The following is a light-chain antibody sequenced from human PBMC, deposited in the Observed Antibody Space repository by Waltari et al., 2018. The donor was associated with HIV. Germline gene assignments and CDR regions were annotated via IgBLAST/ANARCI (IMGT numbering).Light chain of an antibody. Sequence: QLVLTQSPSASASLRASVKLTCTLSSGHSNYAIAWHQHQPEKGPRYLMRLNSDGSYLKGDVIPVRFSGASSVAERYLIISSLQAEDEADYYCQTWTTGIVLFGGGTKLTVL. CDR2: LNSDGSY. CDR1: SGHSNYA. J-gene: IGLJ2*01. V-gene: IGLV4-69*01. CDR3: QTWTTGIVL.